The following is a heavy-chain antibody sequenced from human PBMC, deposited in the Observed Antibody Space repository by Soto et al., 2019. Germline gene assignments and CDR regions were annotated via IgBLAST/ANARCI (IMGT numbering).Heavy chain of an antibody. CDR1: GFTFSTYW. Sequence: VQLVESGGDSVQPGGSLRLSCAASGFTFSTYWMHWVRQAPGEGLVWVSRIKGDGSSTSSADSVAGRFTISRDNAKNTVYLHMNSLRADDTAVYYCARGAFHNYYVDSWGQGTLVTVSS. D-gene: IGHD3-16*01. CDR3: ARGAFHNYYVDS. V-gene: IGHV3-74*01. J-gene: IGHJ4*02. CDR2: IKGDGSST.